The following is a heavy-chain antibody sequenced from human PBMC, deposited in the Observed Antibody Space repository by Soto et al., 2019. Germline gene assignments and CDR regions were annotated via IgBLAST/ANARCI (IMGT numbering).Heavy chain of an antibody. CDR3: ARAKAPLYSSSWYWFDP. CDR1: GGSISSYY. V-gene: IGHV4-59*08. D-gene: IGHD6-13*01. Sequence: QVQLQESGPGLVKPSETLSLTCTVSGGSISSYYWSWIRQPPGKGLEWIGNIYYSGSTNYNPSLKSRVTITVDTTKNLFSRKLSSVTAADTAVYYCARAKAPLYSSSWYWFDPWGQGTLVTVSS. CDR2: IYYSGST. J-gene: IGHJ5*02.